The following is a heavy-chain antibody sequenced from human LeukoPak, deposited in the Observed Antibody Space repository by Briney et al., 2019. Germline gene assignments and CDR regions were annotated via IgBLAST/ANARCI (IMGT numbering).Heavy chain of an antibody. CDR1: GYTFTGYY. CDR3: ATRGYSGYDSREFDY. Sequence: ASVKVSCKASGYTFTGYYMHWVRKAPGQGLEWMGWINPNSGGTNYAQKFQGRVTMTRDTSISTAYMELSSLRSEDTAVYYCATRGYSGYDSREFDYWGQGTLVTVSS. V-gene: IGHV1-2*02. CDR2: INPNSGGT. D-gene: IGHD5-12*01. J-gene: IGHJ4*02.